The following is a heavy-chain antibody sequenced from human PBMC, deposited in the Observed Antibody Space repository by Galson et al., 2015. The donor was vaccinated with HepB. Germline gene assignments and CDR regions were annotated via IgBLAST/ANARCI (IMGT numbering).Heavy chain of an antibody. CDR1: GFTFSSYA. J-gene: IGHJ6*03. D-gene: IGHD3-3*01. CDR3: VRREGAGIFGVVHERIPYYYYYYMDV. V-gene: IGHV3-64D*06. CDR2: ISSNGGST. Sequence: SLRLSCAASGFTFSSYAMHWVRQAPGKGLEYVSAISSNGGSTYYADSVKGRFTISRDNSKNTLYLQMSSLRAEDTAVYYCVRREGAGIFGVVHERIPYYYYYYMDVWGKGTTVTVSS.